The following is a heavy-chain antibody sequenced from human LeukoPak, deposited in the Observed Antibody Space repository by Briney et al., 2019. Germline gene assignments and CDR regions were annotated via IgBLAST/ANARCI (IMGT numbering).Heavy chain of an antibody. CDR2: IIPIFGTA. J-gene: IGHJ5*02. Sequence: ASVKVSCKASGGTFSSYAISWVRQAPGQGLEWMGGIIPIFGTADYAQKFQGRVTITADKSTSTAYMELSSLRSEDTAVYYCARNFRISDNWFDPWGQGTLVTVSS. V-gene: IGHV1-69*06. CDR3: ARNFRISDNWFDP. D-gene: IGHD2/OR15-2a*01. CDR1: GGTFSSYA.